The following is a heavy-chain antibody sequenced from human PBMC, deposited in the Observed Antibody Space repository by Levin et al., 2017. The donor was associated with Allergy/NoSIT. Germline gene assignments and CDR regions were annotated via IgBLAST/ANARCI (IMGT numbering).Heavy chain of an antibody. D-gene: IGHD3-16*01. Sequence: GESLKISCAASGFTFSDYYMNWIRQAPGKGLEWVSYISNSGSTIYYADSVKGRFTISRDNAQNSLYLQMNSLRAEDTAVYYCARSRLGAGDAFDIWGRETMVTVSS. CDR1: GFTFSDYY. CDR3: ARSRLGAGDAFDI. V-gene: IGHV3-11*01. J-gene: IGHJ3*02. CDR2: ISNSGSTI.